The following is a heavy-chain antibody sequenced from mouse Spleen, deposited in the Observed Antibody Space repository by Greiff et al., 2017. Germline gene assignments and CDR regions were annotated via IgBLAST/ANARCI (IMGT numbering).Heavy chain of an antibody. J-gene: IGHJ4*01. D-gene: IGHD2-4*01. CDR1: GFSLTNYA. CDR2: IWSDGST. Sequence: VKLMESGPGLVAPSQSLSITCTVSGFSLTNYAVHWVRQSPGKGLEWLGVIWSDGSTDYNAAFISRLSISKDNSKSQVFFKMNSLQADDTAIYYCARWIYDYDEDYAMDYWGQGTSVTVSS. V-gene: IGHV2-4-1*01. CDR3: ARWIYDYDEDYAMDY.